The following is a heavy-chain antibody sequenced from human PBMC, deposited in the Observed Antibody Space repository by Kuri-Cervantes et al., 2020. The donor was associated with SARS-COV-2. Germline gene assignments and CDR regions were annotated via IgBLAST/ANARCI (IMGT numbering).Heavy chain of an antibody. CDR3: AREPQGYSGYDYFDY. J-gene: IGHJ4*02. D-gene: IGHD5-12*01. CDR1: GFPFSSYW. CDR2: IKQDGSEK. V-gene: IGHV3-7*01. Sequence: GGSLRLSCAASGFPFSSYWMSWVRQAPGKGLEWVANIKQDGSEKYYVDSVKGRFTISRDNAKNSLYLQMNSLRAEDTAVYYCAREPQGYSGYDYFDYWGQGTLVTVSS.